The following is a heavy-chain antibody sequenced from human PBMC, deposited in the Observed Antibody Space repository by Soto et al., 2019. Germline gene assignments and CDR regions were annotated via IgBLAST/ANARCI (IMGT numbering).Heavy chain of an antibody. J-gene: IGHJ6*02. CDR1: GYSFSSYW. V-gene: IGHV5-51*01. CDR2: IDPSDSDT. CDR3: AARVGSSPLYYYGVDV. Sequence: GESLKISCKASGYSFSSYWIGWVRQMPGKGLEWMGIIDPSDSDTRYSPSFQGQVTISADKSTSTAYLQWSSLKASDTAMYYCAARVGSSPLYYYGVDVWGHGTTVTVSS. D-gene: IGHD3-10*01.